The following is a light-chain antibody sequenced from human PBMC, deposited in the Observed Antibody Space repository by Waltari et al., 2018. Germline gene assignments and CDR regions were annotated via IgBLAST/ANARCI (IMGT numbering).Light chain of an antibody. CDR1: TSDLVGYTR. J-gene: IGLJ2*01. Sequence: QSALPQPPSVSGSPGQSVTISCTGTTSDLVGYTRIPWYQHTPGTAPKLLIFEVSNPPAGFPDLFSGTKSGNTASLTISHLQAEDESHYCCAAWTDTNNIVFGGGTRVTVL. CDR2: EVS. V-gene: IGLV2-18*02. CDR3: AAWTDTNNIV.